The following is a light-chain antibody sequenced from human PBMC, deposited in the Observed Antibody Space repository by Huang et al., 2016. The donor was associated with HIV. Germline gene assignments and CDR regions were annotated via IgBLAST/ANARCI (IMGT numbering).Light chain of an antibody. V-gene: IGKV2-28*01. CDR2: LGS. Sequence: DIVMVQSPVSLSVTPGEAASITCRSSQSLLHSNGHNYLDWYRQKPGHSPQLLIYLGSTRASGVPDRFSGSGSGTDFTLKINRVEADDVGVYYCMQGLQSWTFGQGTKVEI. CDR3: MQGLQSWT. CDR1: QSLLHSNGHNY. J-gene: IGKJ1*01.